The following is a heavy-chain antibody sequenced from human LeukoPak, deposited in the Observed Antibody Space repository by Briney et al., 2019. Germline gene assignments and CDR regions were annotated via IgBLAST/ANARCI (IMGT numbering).Heavy chain of an antibody. J-gene: IGHJ4*02. Sequence: PSETLSLTCTVSGGSISSSYYWGWIRQPPGKGLEWIGSIYYSGSTYYNPSLKSRVTISVDTSKNQFSLKLSSVTAADTAVYYCARQGVLRYFDWLSPPAYWGQGTLVTVSS. CDR1: GGSISSSYY. CDR3: ARQGVLRYFDWLSPPAY. CDR2: IYYSGST. D-gene: IGHD3-9*01. V-gene: IGHV4-39*01.